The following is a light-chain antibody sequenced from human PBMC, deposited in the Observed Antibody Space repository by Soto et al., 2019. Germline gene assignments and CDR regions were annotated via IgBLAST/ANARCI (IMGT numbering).Light chain of an antibody. J-gene: IGKJ4*01. CDR2: DAS. CDR3: QQYDNLPLLT. CDR1: QDITNY. V-gene: IGKV1-33*01. Sequence: DIQMTQSPSSLSASVGDRVTITCQASQDITNYLNWYQQKPGKAPKLLIYDASYLETGVPSRFSGRGSGTDFTFTISSLQPEDFATYYCQQYDNLPLLTFGGGTRVEIK.